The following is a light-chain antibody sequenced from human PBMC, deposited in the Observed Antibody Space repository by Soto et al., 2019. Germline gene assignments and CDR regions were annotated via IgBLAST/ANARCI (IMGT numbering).Light chain of an antibody. J-gene: IGLJ1*01. Sequence: QSVLTQPPSVSAAPGQKVTISCSGSSSDVGSYNLVSWYQQHPGKAPKLMIYEVSKRPSGVSNRFSGSKSANTASLTISGLQADDEADYYCCSYGGRSTYVFGTGTKVTVL. CDR3: CSYGGRSTYV. CDR1: SSDVGSYNL. CDR2: EVS. V-gene: IGLV2-23*02.